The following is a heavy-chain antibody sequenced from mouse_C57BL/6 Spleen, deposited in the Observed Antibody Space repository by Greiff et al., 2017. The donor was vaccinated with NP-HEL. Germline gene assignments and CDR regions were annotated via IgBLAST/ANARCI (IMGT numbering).Heavy chain of an antibody. Sequence: EVKLMESGGGLVKPGGSLKLSCAASGFTFSDYGMHWVRQAPEKGLEWVAYISSGSSTIYYADTVKGRFTISRDNAKNTLFLQMTSLRSEDTAMYYCARNWEGYFDVWGTGTTVTVSS. J-gene: IGHJ1*03. D-gene: IGHD4-1*01. V-gene: IGHV5-17*01. CDR3: ARNWEGYFDV. CDR1: GFTFSDYG. CDR2: ISSGSSTI.